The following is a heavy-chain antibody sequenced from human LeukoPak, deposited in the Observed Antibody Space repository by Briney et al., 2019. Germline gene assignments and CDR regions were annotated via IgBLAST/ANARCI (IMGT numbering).Heavy chain of an antibody. J-gene: IGHJ4*02. Sequence: PAETLSLTCTVSGGPIRTYQWSWIRQPPGKGLEWIGNIHYSGSANYNPSLKSRVIISVDTSKNQFSLKLSPVTAADTALYYCARDRLGAILYFDYWGQGTLVTVSS. CDR2: IHYSGSA. CDR3: ARDRLGAILYFDY. CDR1: GGPIRTYQ. V-gene: IGHV4-59*01. D-gene: IGHD1-26*01.